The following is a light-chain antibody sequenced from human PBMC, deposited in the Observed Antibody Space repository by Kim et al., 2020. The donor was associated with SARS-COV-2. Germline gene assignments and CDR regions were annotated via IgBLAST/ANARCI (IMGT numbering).Light chain of an antibody. V-gene: IGLV3-19*01. CDR3: NSRDNSGNHWV. J-gene: IGLJ3*02. CDR1: SLRTYF. Sequence: SSELTQDPVVSVALGQTVRITCQGDSLRTYFASWYQQKPGQAPVLVIYGKNKRPSGIPDRFSGSNSGNTASLAITGTQAEDEADYYCNSRDNSGNHWVFG. CDR2: GKN.